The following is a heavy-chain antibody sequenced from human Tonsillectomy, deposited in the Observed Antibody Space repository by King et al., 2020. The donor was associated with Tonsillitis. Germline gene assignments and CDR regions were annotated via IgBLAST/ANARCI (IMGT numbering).Heavy chain of an antibody. D-gene: IGHD1-26*01. V-gene: IGHV1-18*04. CDR2: ISPYYGHT. J-gene: IGHJ4*02. Sequence: VQLVESGGEVKKPGATVRVSCKASGYTFTSFAISWVRQAPGQGLEWLGWISPYYGHTNYVQKFQGRVTMTTDTSTSTAYMELRSLTSDDTDMYYCARDQGEYSGSYFDFWGQGTLVTVSS. CDR3: ARDQGEYSGSYFDF. CDR1: GYTFTSFA.